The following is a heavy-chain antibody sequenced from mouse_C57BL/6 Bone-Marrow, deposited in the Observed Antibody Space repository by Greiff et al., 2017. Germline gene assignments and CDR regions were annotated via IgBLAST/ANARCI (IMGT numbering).Heavy chain of an antibody. CDR1: GFTFSNYW. CDR2: IRLKSDNYAT. V-gene: IGHV6-3*01. D-gene: IGHD4-1*01. Sequence: EVQLVESGGGLVQPGGSMKLSCVASGFTFSNYWMNWVRQSPEKGLEWVAQIRLKSDNYATHYAESVKGRFTISRDDSKSSVYLQMNNLRAEDTGIYYCTGGVGRWTYFDYWGQGTTLTVSS. J-gene: IGHJ2*01. CDR3: TGGVGRWTYFDY.